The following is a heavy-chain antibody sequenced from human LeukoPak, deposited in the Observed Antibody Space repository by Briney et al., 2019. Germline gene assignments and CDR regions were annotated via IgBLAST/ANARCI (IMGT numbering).Heavy chain of an antibody. Sequence: ASVKVSFKASGYTFTSYDINWVRQATGQGLEWMGWMNPNSGNTGYAQKFQGRVTMTSNTSISTAYMELSSLRSEDTAVYYCARGRVRGWHNWFDPWGQGTLVTVSS. CDR1: GYTFTSYD. D-gene: IGHD6-19*01. V-gene: IGHV1-8*01. CDR2: MNPNSGNT. CDR3: ARGRVRGWHNWFDP. J-gene: IGHJ5*02.